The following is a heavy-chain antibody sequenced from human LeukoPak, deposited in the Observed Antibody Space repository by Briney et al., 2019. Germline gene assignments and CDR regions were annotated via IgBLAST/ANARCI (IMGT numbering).Heavy chain of an antibody. V-gene: IGHV3-74*01. D-gene: IGHD2/OR15-2a*01. Sequence: PGGSLRLSCAASGFTFSSYWMHWVRQAPGKGLVWVSRIEGDESNIFYADSVKGRFTVSRDNARNTLYLQMNSLRADDTAVYYCVRDDFLSYWGQGILVTVSS. CDR1: GFTFSSYW. CDR2: IEGDESNI. CDR3: VRDDFLSY. J-gene: IGHJ4*02.